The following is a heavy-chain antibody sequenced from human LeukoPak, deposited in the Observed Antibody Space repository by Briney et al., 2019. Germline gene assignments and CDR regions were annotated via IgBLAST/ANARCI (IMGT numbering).Heavy chain of an antibody. V-gene: IGHV3-33*01. CDR2: IWFDGSNK. J-gene: IGHJ4*02. D-gene: IGHD3-10*01. CDR1: GFTFSNFG. Sequence: GGSLRLSCAASGFTFSNFGMHWVRQAPGKGLEWVAVIWFDGSNKYYADSVKGRFTISRDNSKNTLYLQMDSLRAEDTTLYYCARDESSGSLHFDYWGQGTLVTVSS. CDR3: ARDESSGSLHFDY.